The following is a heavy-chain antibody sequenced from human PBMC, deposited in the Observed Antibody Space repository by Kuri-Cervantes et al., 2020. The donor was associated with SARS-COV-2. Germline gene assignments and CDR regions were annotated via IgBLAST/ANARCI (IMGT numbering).Heavy chain of an antibody. J-gene: IGHJ4*02. CDR1: GFSFRGYG. V-gene: IGHV3-48*03. CDR2: ISSSGSTI. D-gene: IGHD6-19*01. CDR3: ARVDPPLIDSSGLTGIDY. Sequence: LKISCAASGFSFRGYGMHWVRQAPGKGLEWVSYISSSGSTIYYADSVKGRFTISRDNAKNSLYLQMNSLRAEDTAVYYCARVDPPLIDSSGLTGIDYWGQGTLVTVSS.